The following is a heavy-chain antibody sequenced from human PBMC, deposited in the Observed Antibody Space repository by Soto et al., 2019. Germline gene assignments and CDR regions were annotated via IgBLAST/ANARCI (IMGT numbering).Heavy chain of an antibody. J-gene: IGHJ4*02. CDR2: INHSGST. D-gene: IGHD2-15*01. CDR3: ARVGYCSGGSCPHHLLDFDY. Sequence: SSETLSLTCAVYGGYFSGYYLSWIRKTPGKGLEWIGEINHSGSTNYNPSLKSRVTISVDTSKNQFSLKLSSVTAADTAVYYCARVGYCSGGSCPHHLLDFDYWGQGTLVTVSS. V-gene: IGHV4-34*01. CDR1: GGYFSGYY.